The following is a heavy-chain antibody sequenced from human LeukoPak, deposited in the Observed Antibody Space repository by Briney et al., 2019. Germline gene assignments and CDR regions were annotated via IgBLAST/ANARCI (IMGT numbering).Heavy chain of an antibody. CDR3: ARWGPSAFDM. Sequence: SETLSLTCAVYGGSFSGYYWSWIRQPPGKGLEWIGEINHSGSTNYNPSLKSRVTISVDTSKNQFSLKLSSVTAADTAVYYCARWGPSAFDMWGQGTKVTVSS. D-gene: IGHD3-16*01. V-gene: IGHV4-34*01. J-gene: IGHJ3*02. CDR1: GGSFSGYY. CDR2: INHSGST.